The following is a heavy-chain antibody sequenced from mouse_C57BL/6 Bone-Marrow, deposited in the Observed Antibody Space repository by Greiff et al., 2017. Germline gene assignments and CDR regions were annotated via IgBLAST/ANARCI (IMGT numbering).Heavy chain of an antibody. Sequence: VHLVESGPGLVAPSQSLSITCTVSGFSLTRYAISWVRPPPGKGLEWLGVLWTGVGTNYNSALKSRLSISKDNSKSQVFLKMSSLKNDDTARYYCARAKRYYAMDYWGQGTSVTVSS. CDR1: GFSLTRYA. CDR2: LWTGVGT. J-gene: IGHJ4*01. V-gene: IGHV2-9-1*01. CDR3: ARAKRYYAMDY.